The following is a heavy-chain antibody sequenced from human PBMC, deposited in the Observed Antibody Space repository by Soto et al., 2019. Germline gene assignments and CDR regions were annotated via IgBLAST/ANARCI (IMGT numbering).Heavy chain of an antibody. Sequence: EVQLVESGGGLVQPGRSLRLSCAASGFTFDDYAMHWVRQAPGKGLEWVSGISWNSGSIGYADSVKGRFTISRDNAKNSLYLQMNNLRAEETALYSCAKDKAYSSSSVYDYWGQGTLVTVSS. V-gene: IGHV3-9*01. CDR2: ISWNSGSI. J-gene: IGHJ4*02. CDR1: GFTFDDYA. CDR3: AKDKAYSSSSVYDY. D-gene: IGHD6-6*01.